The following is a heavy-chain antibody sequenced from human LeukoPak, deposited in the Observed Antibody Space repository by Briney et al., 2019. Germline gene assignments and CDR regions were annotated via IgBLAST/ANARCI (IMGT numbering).Heavy chain of an antibody. D-gene: IGHD6-13*01. CDR1: GDSISRYY. V-gene: IGHV4-59*08. Sequence: SETLSLTCTVSGDSISRYYWSWIRQPPGKGLEWIGYFHYSGNTNYNPSLSSRVTMSVDTSKNRFSLRLNSVTAADTAVYYCARRAAALDYWGQGTLVTVSS. J-gene: IGHJ4*02. CDR2: FHYSGNT. CDR3: ARRAAALDY.